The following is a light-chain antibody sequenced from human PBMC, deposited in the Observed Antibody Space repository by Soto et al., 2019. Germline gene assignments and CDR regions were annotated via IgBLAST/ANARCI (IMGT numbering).Light chain of an antibody. CDR2: EVS. J-gene: IGLJ1*01. V-gene: IGLV2-14*01. CDR1: SSDVGGYNY. Sequence: QSVLTQPPSASGSPGQSVTISCTGTSSDVGGYNYVSWHQQHPGKAPKIMIYEVSKRPSGVSNRFSASKSGNTASLFISGLQAEDEADYYCSSYTSDSSYVFGSGTKVTVL. CDR3: SSYTSDSSYV.